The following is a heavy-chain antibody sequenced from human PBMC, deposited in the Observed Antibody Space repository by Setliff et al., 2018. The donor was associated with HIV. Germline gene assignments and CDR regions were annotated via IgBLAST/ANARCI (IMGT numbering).Heavy chain of an antibody. CDR3: ARQGAVTGRAFDS. J-gene: IGHJ4*02. CDR2: ISHSGIT. D-gene: IGHD6-19*01. V-gene: IGHV4-39*01. Sequence: SETLSLTCIVSGVSTISSSSSYYWGWIRQPPGKGLEWIGYISHSGITYYDPSLKSRVTISVDTSKNYFSLRLSSVTAADTAVYYCARQGAVTGRAFDSWGPGALVTVSS. CDR1: GVSTISSSSSYY.